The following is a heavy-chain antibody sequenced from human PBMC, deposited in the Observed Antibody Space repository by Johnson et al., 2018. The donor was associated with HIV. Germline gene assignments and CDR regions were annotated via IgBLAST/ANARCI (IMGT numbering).Heavy chain of an antibody. D-gene: IGHD6-13*01. Sequence: VQLVESGGGLVQPGGSLRLSCAASGFTFSSYWMHWVRQAPGKGLVWVSRINSDGSTTSYADSVKGRFTISRDNAKNTLYLQMNRLRAEYTAVYYCALSGGAAAYDAFDIWGHGTMVTVSS. CDR1: GFTFSSYW. CDR3: ALSGGAAAYDAFDI. J-gene: IGHJ3*02. V-gene: IGHV3-74*02. CDR2: INSDGSTT.